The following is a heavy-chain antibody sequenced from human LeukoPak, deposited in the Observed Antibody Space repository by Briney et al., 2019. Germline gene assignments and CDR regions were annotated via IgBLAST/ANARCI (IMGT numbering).Heavy chain of an antibody. V-gene: IGHV5-51*01. CDR1: GYSFSTYW. J-gene: IGHJ5*02. D-gene: IGHD6-13*01. Sequence: PGESLKIYCKGSGYSFSTYWIGWVRQMPGKGLEWMGLIYPGNSDTRYSPSFQGQVTFSADKSIDTAYLQWNSLQASDTAIYYCARNGAAGTPNRFFNWFDPWGQGTLVTVSS. CDR2: IYPGNSDT. CDR3: ARNGAAGTPNRFFNWFDP.